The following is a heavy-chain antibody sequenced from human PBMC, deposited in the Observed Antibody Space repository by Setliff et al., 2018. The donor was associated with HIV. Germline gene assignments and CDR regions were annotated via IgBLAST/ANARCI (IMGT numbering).Heavy chain of an antibody. D-gene: IGHD5-18*01. CDR3: AKGFRPVDTALVSGPTY. Sequence: GGSLRLSCAASGFTFSSYAMSWVRQTPEKGLEWVSIITSGGSTYYADSAKGRFIISRDNSRNTLYLQMNSLRADDTAIYYCAKGFRPVDTALVSGPTYWGQGIRVTVSS. CDR1: GFTFSSYA. J-gene: IGHJ4*02. V-gene: IGHV3-23*01. CDR2: ITSGGST.